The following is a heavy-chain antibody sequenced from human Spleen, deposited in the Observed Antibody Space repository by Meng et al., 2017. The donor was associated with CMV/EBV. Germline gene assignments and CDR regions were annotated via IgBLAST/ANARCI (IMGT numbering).Heavy chain of an antibody. CDR3: ARDPVHYDSSSVTDY. J-gene: IGHJ4*02. CDR1: GGSISSDY. Sequence: QDSGPGLCKPSVPLSLPCTCSGGSISSDYWSWIRQPSGKGLEWIGSIYYSGSTYYNPSLKSRVTISVDTSKNQFSLKLSSVTAADTAVYYCARDPVHYDSSSVTDYWGQGTLVTVSS. V-gene: IGHV4-59*12. D-gene: IGHD3-22*01. CDR2: IYYSGST.